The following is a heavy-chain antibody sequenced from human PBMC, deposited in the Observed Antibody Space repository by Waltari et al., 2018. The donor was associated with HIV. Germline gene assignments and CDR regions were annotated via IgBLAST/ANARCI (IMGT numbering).Heavy chain of an antibody. CDR3: VALYDESPLYSGF. CDR2: FDPKNGKP. CDR1: GYPLSALS. V-gene: IGHV1-24*01. J-gene: IGHJ4*02. D-gene: IGHD3-16*01. Sequence: QVQLIQSTSEVKRPGASVTVSCKVSGYPLSALSMQWVRQGREHRLEWMGGFDPKNGKPVFSQSFWGRVSLAEDTLKDTAHLELNRLTSDDTAVYYCVALYDESPLYSGFWGQGTLVTVS.